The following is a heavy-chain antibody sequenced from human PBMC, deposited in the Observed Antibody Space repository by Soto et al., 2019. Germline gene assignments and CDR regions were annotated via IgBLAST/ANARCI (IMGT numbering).Heavy chain of an antibody. V-gene: IGHV3-23*01. J-gene: IGHJ5*02. CDR3: AKEKMRSRDWFDP. CDR1: GSTFSSYA. CDR2: ISGSSGST. D-gene: IGHD6-13*01. Sequence: GGSLRLSCAASGSTFSSYAMSWVRQAPGKVLEWVSAISGSSGSTYYADFVKGRFTISRDNSKNTLFLQMNSLRAEDTAVYYCAKEKMRSRDWFDPWGQGTLVTVSS.